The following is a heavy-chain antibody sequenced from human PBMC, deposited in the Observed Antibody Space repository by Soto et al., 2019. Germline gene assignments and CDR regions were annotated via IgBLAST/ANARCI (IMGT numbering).Heavy chain of an antibody. CDR3: ARAPLPYYDILTGYYGP. V-gene: IGHV5-51*01. J-gene: IGHJ5*02. D-gene: IGHD3-9*01. Sequence: PGQSLKISCKGSGYSFTSYWIGWVRQMPGKGLEWMGIIYPGDSDTRYSPSFQGQVTISADKSISTAYLQWSSLKASDTAMYYCARAPLPYYDILTGYYGPWGQGTLVTVSS. CDR2: IYPGDSDT. CDR1: GYSFTSYW.